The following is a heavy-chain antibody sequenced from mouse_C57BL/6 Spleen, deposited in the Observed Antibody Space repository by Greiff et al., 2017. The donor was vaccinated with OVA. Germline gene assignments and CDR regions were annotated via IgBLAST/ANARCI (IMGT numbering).Heavy chain of an antibody. V-gene: IGHV14-4*01. CDR3: TRFYDGYYSWYFDV. CDR1: GFNIKDDY. Sequence: VQLQQSGAELVRPGASVKLSCTASGFNIKDDYMHWVKQRPEQGLEWIGWIDPENGDTEYASKFQGKATITADTSSNTAYLQLSSLTSEDTAVYYCTRFYDGYYSWYFDVWGTGTTVTVSS. D-gene: IGHD2-3*01. CDR2: IDPENGDT. J-gene: IGHJ1*03.